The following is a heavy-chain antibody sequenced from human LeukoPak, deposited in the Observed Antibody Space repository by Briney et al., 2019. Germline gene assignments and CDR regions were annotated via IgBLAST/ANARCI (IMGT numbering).Heavy chain of an antibody. CDR2: IYYSGST. D-gene: IGHD5-18*01. CDR3: ASGRYGRYFDY. CDR1: GGSISSYY. V-gene: IGHV4-59*01. Sequence: SETPSLTCTVSGGSISSYYWSWIRQPPGKGLEWIGYIYYSGSTNYNPSLKSRVTISVDTSKNQFSLKLSSVTAADTAVYYCASGRYGRYFDYWGQGTLVTVSS. J-gene: IGHJ4*02.